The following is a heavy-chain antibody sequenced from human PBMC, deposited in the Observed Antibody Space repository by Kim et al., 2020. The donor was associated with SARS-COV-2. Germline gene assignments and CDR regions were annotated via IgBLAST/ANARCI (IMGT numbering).Heavy chain of an antibody. CDR2: IYYTGST. CDR3: ARNNGDYTGNRYYSDGMDV. D-gene: IGHD4-17*01. Sequence: SETLSLTCTVSGGSLSRYLWTWIRQPPGKGLEWIDHIYYTGSTDYSPSLRSRVTMSVDTSKNQFSLNLSSVTAADTAVYFCARNNGDYTGNRYYSDGMDV. CDR1: GGSLSRYL. V-gene: IGHV4-59*13. J-gene: IGHJ6*01.